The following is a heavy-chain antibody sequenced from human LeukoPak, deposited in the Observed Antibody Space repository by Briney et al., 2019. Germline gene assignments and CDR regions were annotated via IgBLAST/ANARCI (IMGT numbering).Heavy chain of an antibody. D-gene: IGHD2/OR15-2a*01. Sequence: GGSLRLSCAASGFTFSSYGMNWVRQAPGKGLEWVSAISGSGGSTYYADSVKGRFTISRDNAKNTLYLQMNSLRAEDTAVYYCARDWFHAIDYWGQGTLVTVSS. CDR3: ARDWFHAIDY. CDR1: GFTFSSYG. J-gene: IGHJ4*02. V-gene: IGHV3-23*01. CDR2: ISGSGGST.